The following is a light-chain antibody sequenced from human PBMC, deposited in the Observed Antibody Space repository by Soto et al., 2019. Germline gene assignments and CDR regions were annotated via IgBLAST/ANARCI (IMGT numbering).Light chain of an antibody. CDR2: DAS. CDR1: QSISSR. CDR3: QQYNTYCT. J-gene: IGKJ1*01. V-gene: IGKV1-5*01. Sequence: DIPMTQSPSTLSASVGDRVTITCRASQSISSRLAWYQQKPGKAPKLLIYDASDLERGVPSRFSGSGSGTEFTLTISSLQPDDFATYYCQQYNTYCTFGQGTKVEVK.